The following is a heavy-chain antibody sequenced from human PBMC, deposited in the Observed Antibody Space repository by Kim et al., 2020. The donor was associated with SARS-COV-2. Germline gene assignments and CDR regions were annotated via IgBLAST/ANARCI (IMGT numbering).Heavy chain of an antibody. Sequence: GGSLRLSCAASGFTFDDYAMHWVRQAPGKGLEWVSLISGDGGSTYYADSVKGRFTISRDNSKNSLYLQMNSLRTEDTALYYCAKDPYSSSGLGFFDYWGQGTLVTVSS. CDR2: ISGDGGST. D-gene: IGHD6-6*01. V-gene: IGHV3-43*02. CDR1: GFTFDDYA. J-gene: IGHJ4*02. CDR3: AKDPYSSSGLGFFDY.